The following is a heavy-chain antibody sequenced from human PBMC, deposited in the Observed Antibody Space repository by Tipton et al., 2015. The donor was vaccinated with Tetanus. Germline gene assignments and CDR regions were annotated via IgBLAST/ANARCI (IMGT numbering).Heavy chain of an antibody. CDR2: IIPIFGTA. D-gene: IGHD5-18*01. CDR3: ATDMSVDTGYDY. J-gene: IGHJ4*02. V-gene: IGHV1-69*01. CDR1: GGTFSNYA. Sequence: QSGPEVKKPGSSVNVSCELSGGTFSNYAISWVRQAPGQGLEWMGGIIPIFGTAKYAQKFQGRVTITADESTSTAYMELSSLKSEDTAVYYCATDMSVDTGYDYWGRGTLVTVSS.